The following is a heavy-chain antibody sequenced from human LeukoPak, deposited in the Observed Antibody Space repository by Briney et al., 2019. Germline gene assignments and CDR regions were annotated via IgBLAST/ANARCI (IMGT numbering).Heavy chain of an antibody. D-gene: IGHD2-2*01. CDR2: MNPNSGNT. V-gene: IGHV1-8*01. CDR3: ARDGGYCSSTSCYPDY. Sequence: ASVKVSCKASGYTFTSYDINWVRQATGQGLEWMGWMNPNSGNTGYAQKFQGRVTMTRNTSISTAYMELSSLRSEDTAVYYCARDGGYCSSTSCYPDYWGQGTLVTVSS. J-gene: IGHJ4*02. CDR1: GYTFTSYD.